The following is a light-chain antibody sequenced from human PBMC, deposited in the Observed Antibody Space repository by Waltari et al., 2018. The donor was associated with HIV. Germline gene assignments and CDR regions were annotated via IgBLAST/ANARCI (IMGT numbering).Light chain of an antibody. CDR3: QQAYRTPLT. V-gene: IGKV1-39*01. J-gene: IGKJ4*01. CDR1: QRMNNY. CDR2: TTS. Sequence: IKMTQSPSSLSASVGARFPITCRASQRMNNYLSWYQQKPGKAPKVLIYTTSTLQSGVPSRFSGSGSGTDFSLTISSLQPEDFGTYYCQQAYRTPLTFGGGTKVEIK.